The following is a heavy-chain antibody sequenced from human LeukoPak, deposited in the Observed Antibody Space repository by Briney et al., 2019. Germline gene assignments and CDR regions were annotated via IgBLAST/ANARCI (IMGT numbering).Heavy chain of an antibody. J-gene: IGHJ3*02. Sequence: SETLSLTCAVYGGSFSGYYWSWIRQPPGKGLEWIGSICSSGSAYYNPSLKSRVTTSIDTSKNQFSLKLSSVTAADTAVYYCARDVTVGATRDAFDIWGQGTMVTVSS. CDR3: ARDVTVGATRDAFDI. CDR1: GGSFSGYY. D-gene: IGHD1-26*01. CDR2: ICSSGSA. V-gene: IGHV4-34*11.